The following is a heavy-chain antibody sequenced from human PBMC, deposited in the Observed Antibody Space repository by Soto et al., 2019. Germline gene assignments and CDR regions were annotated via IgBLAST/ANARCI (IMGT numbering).Heavy chain of an antibody. CDR1: GGSISSGDW. Sequence: QVQLQESGPGLVKPSGTLSLTCAVSGGSISSGDWCWSWVRQSPGKGLEWIGEIYYSGSTTYNPSLKCRVTISADKSQNQFSLRLSSVTAADTAVYYCARRGCDSRFGSLDYWGQGTLVTVSS. CDR2: IYYSGST. J-gene: IGHJ4*02. CDR3: ARRGCDSRFGSLDY. D-gene: IGHD2-21*02. V-gene: IGHV4-4*02.